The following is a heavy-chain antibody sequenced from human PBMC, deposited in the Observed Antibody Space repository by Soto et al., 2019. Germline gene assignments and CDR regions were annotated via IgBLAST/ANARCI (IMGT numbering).Heavy chain of an antibody. CDR1: GFTFSNAW. CDR2: IKSKTDGGTT. J-gene: IGHJ4*02. V-gene: IGHV3-15*01. Sequence: GASVRLSCAASGFTFSNAWMSWVRQAPGKGLEWVGRIKSKTDGGTTDYAAPVKGRFTISRDDSKNTLYLQMNSLKTEDTAVYYCTYVLLWFGDQEGDGKDFDYWGQGTLVTVSS. D-gene: IGHD3-10*01. CDR3: TYVLLWFGDQEGDGKDFDY.